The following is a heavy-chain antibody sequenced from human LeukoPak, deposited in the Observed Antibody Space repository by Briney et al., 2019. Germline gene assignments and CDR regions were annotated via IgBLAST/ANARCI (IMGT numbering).Heavy chain of an antibody. CDR3: ATYSSNWYALDY. J-gene: IGHJ4*02. CDR2: INWNSGSI. CDR1: GFTFDDYA. V-gene: IGHV3-9*01. Sequence: GGSLRLSCAASGFTFDDYAVHWVRQAPGKGLEWVSSINWNSGSIGYADSVKGRFTISRDNAKNSLYLQMNSLRAEDTALYYCATYSSNWYALDYWGQGTLVTVSS. D-gene: IGHD6-13*01.